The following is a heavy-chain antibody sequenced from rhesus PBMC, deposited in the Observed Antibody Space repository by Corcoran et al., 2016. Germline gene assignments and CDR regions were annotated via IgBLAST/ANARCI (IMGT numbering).Heavy chain of an antibody. J-gene: IGHJ3*01. CDR3: ARDVRLYF. Sequence: QVQLQESGPGLVKHLATLSLTFAVSGGPITSNYLSRIRQPPGKGLVWIGYIYGSGNSTNYNPSLKSRVTLSVDTSKNQFSLKLSSVTAADTAVYYCARDVRLYFWGQGLRVTVSS. CDR2: IYGSGNST. CDR1: GGPITSNY. V-gene: IGHV4S11*01.